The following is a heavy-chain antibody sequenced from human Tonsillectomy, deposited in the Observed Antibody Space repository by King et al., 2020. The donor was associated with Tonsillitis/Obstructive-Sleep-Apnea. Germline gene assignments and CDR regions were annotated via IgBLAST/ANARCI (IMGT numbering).Heavy chain of an antibody. CDR3: AREGGYDFWSGYRNDAFDI. V-gene: IGHV4-30-2*01. Sequence: LQLQESGSGLVKPSQTLSLTCAVSGGSISSGGYSWSWIRKPPGKGLEWIGYIYHSGSTYYDPSLKSRVTISVDRSKNQFSLKLSSVTAADTAVYYCAREGGYDFWSGYRNDAFDIWGQGTMVTVSS. D-gene: IGHD3-3*01. CDR2: IYHSGST. CDR1: GGSISSGGYS. J-gene: IGHJ3*02.